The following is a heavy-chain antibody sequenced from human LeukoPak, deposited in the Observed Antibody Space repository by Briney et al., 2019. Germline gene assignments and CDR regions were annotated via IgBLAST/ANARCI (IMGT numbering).Heavy chain of an antibody. Sequence: SETLSLTCTVSGGSISSSSYYWGWIRQPPGKGLEWIGSIYYSGSTYYNPSLKSRVTIPVDTSKNQFSLKLSSVTAADTAVYYCARGQSSSWYENWFDPWGQGTLVTVSS. CDR2: IYYSGST. CDR3: ARGQSSSWYENWFDP. D-gene: IGHD6-13*01. J-gene: IGHJ5*02. V-gene: IGHV4-39*01. CDR1: GGSISSSSYY.